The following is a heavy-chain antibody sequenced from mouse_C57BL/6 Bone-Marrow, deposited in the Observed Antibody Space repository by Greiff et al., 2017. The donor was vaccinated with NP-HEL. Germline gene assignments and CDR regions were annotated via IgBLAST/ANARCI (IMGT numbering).Heavy chain of an antibody. CDR2: IYPGSGNN. D-gene: IGHD2-3*01. J-gene: IGHJ4*01. Sequence: QVQLQQSGAELVRPGASVKLSCKASGYTFTDYYLNWVKQRPGQGLEWIARIYPGSGNNYYNEKLKGQATLTAEKSSSTAYMQLSSLTSEDSAVYFCARGNYDGYYGYYAMDFWGPATSVTVSS. CDR1: GYTFTDYY. CDR3: ARGNYDGYYGYYAMDF. V-gene: IGHV1-76*01.